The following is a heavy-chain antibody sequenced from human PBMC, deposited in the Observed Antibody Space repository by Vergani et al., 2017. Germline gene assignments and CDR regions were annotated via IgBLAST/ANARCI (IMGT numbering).Heavy chain of an antibody. CDR2: IIPIFGTA. CDR1: GGTFSSYA. CDR3: ARDVRYCGGDCYLPHWYFDL. J-gene: IGHJ2*01. Sequence: QVQLVQSGAEVKKPGSSVKVSCKASGGTFSSYAISWVRQAPGQGLEWMGRIIPIFGTANYAQKFQGRVTITADESTSTAYMELSSLRSEDTAVYYWARDVRYCGGDCYLPHWYFDLWGRGTLVTVSS. V-gene: IGHV1-69*18. D-gene: IGHD2-21*02.